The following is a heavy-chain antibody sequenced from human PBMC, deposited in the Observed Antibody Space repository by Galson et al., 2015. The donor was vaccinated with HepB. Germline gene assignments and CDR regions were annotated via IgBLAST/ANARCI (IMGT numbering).Heavy chain of an antibody. CDR1: GFTVSSNY. Sequence: SLRLSCAASGFTVSSNYMSWVRQAPGKGLECVSVIYSGGSTYYADSVKGRFTISRDNSKNTLNLQMNGLRAEDTAVYYCWGGAYVEDDWGQGTLVTFSS. D-gene: IGHD3-16*01. V-gene: IGHV3-53*01. CDR3: WGGAYVEDD. CDR2: IYSGGST. J-gene: IGHJ4*02.